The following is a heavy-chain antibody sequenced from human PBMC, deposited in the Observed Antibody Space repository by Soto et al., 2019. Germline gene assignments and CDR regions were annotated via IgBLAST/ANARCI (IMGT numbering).Heavy chain of an antibody. D-gene: IGHD3-10*01. CDR2: IISNGGST. V-gene: IGHV3-64D*06. J-gene: IGHJ4*02. CDR3: VKAAKSLVWFGVSY. CDR1: GSPFSSYA. Sequence: VGSLILSWSAFGSPFSSYAMHWVRQAPGKGLEYVSAIISNGGSTYYADSVKGRFTISRDNSKNTLYLQMSSLRAEDTAVYYCVKAAKSLVWFGVSYWGQGTLVTVSA.